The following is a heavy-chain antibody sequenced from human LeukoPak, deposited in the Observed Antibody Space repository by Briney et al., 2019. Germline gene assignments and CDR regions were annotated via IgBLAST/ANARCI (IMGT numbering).Heavy chain of an antibody. Sequence: GESLKISCKGSGYGFTSYWIGWVRQMPGKGLEWMGVIYPGDSDTRYSPSFQGQVTISADKSISTAYLQWSSLKASDTAMYYCARSVVVTVVDAFDIWGQGTMVTVSP. D-gene: IGHD2-21*02. CDR1: GYGFTSYW. CDR2: IYPGDSDT. J-gene: IGHJ3*02. CDR3: ARSVVVTVVDAFDI. V-gene: IGHV5-51*01.